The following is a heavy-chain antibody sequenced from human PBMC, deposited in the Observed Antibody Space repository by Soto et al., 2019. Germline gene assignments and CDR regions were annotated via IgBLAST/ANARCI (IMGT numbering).Heavy chain of an antibody. CDR3: ATPYYGSGSYDAFDI. V-gene: IGHV5-51*01. CDR2: IYPGDSDT. J-gene: IGHJ3*02. CDR1: GYSFTIYW. D-gene: IGHD3-10*01. Sequence: PGESLKISCKGSGYSFTIYWIGWVRQMPGKGLEWMGIIYPGDSDTRYSPSFQGQVTISADKSISTAYLQWSSLKASDTAMYYCATPYYGSGSYDAFDIWGQGTMVTVSS.